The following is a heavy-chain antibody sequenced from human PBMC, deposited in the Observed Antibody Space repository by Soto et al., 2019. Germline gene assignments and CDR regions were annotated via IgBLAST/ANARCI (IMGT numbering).Heavy chain of an antibody. CDR3: AKLGSSAWSPHYYFDY. CDR2: ITGSGSDT. CDR1: GFTFNNYA. Sequence: GGSLRLACAASGFTFNNYAMGWVRQAPGKGLEWVSAITGSGSDTYYLDSVKGRFTISRDNSKNTLFLQVNSLRAEDTAIYYCAKLGSSAWSPHYYFDYWGQGTLVTVSS. V-gene: IGHV3-23*01. J-gene: IGHJ4*02. D-gene: IGHD3-10*01.